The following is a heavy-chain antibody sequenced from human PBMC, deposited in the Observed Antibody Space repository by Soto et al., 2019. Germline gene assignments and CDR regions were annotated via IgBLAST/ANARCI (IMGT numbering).Heavy chain of an antibody. CDR2: INYGGTT. Sequence: SETLSLTCTVSGDSISTNSYSWGWIRQPPGQGLEWITMINYGGTTYYNPSLKSRVTIFVDTSKTRFSLELTSVTAADTAIYYCARHPIYTTGWQIDYWGQGTLVTVSS. V-gene: IGHV4-39*01. CDR3: ARHPIYTTGWQIDY. J-gene: IGHJ4*02. D-gene: IGHD6-19*01. CDR1: GDSISTNSYS.